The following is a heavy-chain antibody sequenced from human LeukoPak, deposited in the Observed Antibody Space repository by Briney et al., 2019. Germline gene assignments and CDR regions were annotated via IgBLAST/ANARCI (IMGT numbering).Heavy chain of an antibody. J-gene: IGHJ4*02. V-gene: IGHV3-7*03. CDR2: INEDGSEK. CDR3: VKDGSKLERTTFDY. CDR1: GFTFSRYW. Sequence: PGRSLRLSCVASGFTFSRYWLTWVRQAPGKGLEWLTNINEDGSEKSYVDSVKGRFTTFRDNAKNSLYLQMSSLRAEDTAVYYCVKDGSKLERTTFDYWGQGTLVTVSS. D-gene: IGHD1-1*01.